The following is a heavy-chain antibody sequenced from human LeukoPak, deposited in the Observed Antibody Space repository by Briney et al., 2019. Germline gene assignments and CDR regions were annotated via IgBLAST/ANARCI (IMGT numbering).Heavy chain of an antibody. J-gene: IGHJ4*02. V-gene: IGHV4-34*01. CDR3: ARGVRQWLAHGVDY. CDR1: GESFSGYY. CDR2: INHSGST. Sequence: SETLSLTCAVYGESFSGYYWSWIRQPPGKGLEWIGEINHSGSTNYNPSLKSRATISVDTSKNQFSLKLSSVTAADTAVYYCARGVRQWLAHGVDYWGQGTLVTVSS. D-gene: IGHD6-19*01.